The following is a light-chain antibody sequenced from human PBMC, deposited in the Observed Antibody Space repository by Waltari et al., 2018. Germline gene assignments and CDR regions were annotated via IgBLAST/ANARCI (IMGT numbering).Light chain of an antibody. V-gene: IGLV2-14*01. J-gene: IGLJ2*01. CDR2: DVS. CDR3: SSYTTISTTV. CDR1: SSAVGAYNF. Sequence: QSALAQPASVSGSPGQSITIPCTGTSSAVGAYNFFSWYQHHPGKAPKLILYDVSRWPSGVSNRFSGSKSGNTASLTISGLQAEDEADYYCSSYTTISTTVFGGGTKVTVL.